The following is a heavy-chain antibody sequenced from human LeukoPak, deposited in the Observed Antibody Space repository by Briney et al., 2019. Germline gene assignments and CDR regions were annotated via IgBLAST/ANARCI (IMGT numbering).Heavy chain of an antibody. Sequence: GGSLRLSCAASGFTVSSNYTSWVRQAPGKGLEWVSAISSSGDTYYAGSVKGRFTTSRDNSKNTLYLQMNSLRAEDTAVYYCAKDAVGATAYYFDYWGQGTLVTVSS. CDR3: AKDAVGATAYYFDY. CDR2: ISSSGDT. V-gene: IGHV3-53*01. CDR1: GFTVSSNY. J-gene: IGHJ4*02. D-gene: IGHD1-26*01.